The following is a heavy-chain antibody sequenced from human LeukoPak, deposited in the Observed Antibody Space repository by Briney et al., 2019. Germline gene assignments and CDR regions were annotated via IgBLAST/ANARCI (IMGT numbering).Heavy chain of an antibody. CDR2: ISGSGGST. D-gene: IGHD3-9*01. J-gene: IGHJ5*02. V-gene: IGHV3-23*01. CDR3: ARVGGGAYYDILTGFGFEFDP. Sequence: GGSLRLSCAASGFTFSSYAMSWVRQAPGKGLEWVSAISGSGGSTSYAQKFQGRVTMTRDTSTSTVYMELSSLRSEDTAVYYCARVGGGAYYDILTGFGFEFDPWGQGTLVTVSS. CDR1: GFTFSSYA.